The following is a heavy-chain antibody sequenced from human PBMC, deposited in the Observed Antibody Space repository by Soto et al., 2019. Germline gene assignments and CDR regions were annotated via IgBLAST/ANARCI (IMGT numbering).Heavy chain of an antibody. CDR2: IDTYNGDT. Sequence: QVQLVQSGAEVKLPGAAVRVSCKASGYTFTNDGISWVRQAPGQGLEWMGWIDTYNGDTLYAQKFQGRVTLTTDKSTTTVNMEVSNLTSDDSAISYCARGSPQYRSSSFDYWGQGTLVTVSS. D-gene: IGHD6-6*01. CDR1: GYTFTNDG. CDR3: ARGSPQYRSSSFDY. V-gene: IGHV1-18*04. J-gene: IGHJ4*02.